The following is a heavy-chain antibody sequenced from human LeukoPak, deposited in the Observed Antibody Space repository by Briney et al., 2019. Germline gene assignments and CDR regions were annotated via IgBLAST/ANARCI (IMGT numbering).Heavy chain of an antibody. D-gene: IGHD6-13*01. Sequence: GGSLRLSCAASGFTFSSYAMHWVRQAPGKGLEWVAVISYDGSNKYYADSVKGRFTISRDNSKNTLYLQMNSLRAEDTAVYYCATYSRNNAREFHYWGQGTLVSVSP. V-gene: IGHV3-30-3*01. CDR1: GFTFSSYA. CDR2: ISYDGSNK. CDR3: ATYSRNNAREFHY. J-gene: IGHJ1*01.